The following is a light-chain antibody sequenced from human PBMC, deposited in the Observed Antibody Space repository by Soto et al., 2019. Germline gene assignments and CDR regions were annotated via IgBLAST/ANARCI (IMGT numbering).Light chain of an antibody. J-gene: IGKJ1*01. CDR2: KIF. CDR3: QQYNTYWT. CDR1: QSLSSW. Sequence: DIRMTQSPSTLSASVGDRVTITCRASQSLSSWLALYQQKPGKAPKLLIYKIFNLESGVPSRFSGSGSGTEFTLTFSHLQPDDFATYYCQQYNTYWTFGQGTKAEIK. V-gene: IGKV1-5*03.